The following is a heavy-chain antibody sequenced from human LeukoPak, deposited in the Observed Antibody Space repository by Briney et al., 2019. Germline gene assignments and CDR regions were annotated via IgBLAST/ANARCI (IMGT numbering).Heavy chain of an antibody. CDR3: TTLEPENHLSFDYYYYMDV. Sequence: GGSLRLSCAASGFTFRNAWMTWVRQAPGKGLEWVGRIKSKADGGTIDYAAPVKGRFTISRDDSKDTLYLQMNSLKTEDTAVYYCTTLEPENHLSFDYYYYMDVWGKGTTVTVSS. J-gene: IGHJ6*03. D-gene: IGHD1-14*01. CDR2: IKSKADGGTI. CDR1: GFTFRNAW. V-gene: IGHV3-15*01.